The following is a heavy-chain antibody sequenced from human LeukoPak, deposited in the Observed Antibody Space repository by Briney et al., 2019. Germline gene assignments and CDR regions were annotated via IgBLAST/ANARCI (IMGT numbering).Heavy chain of an antibody. CDR1: GFMFSNYY. Sequence: GGSLRLSCVGSGFMFSNYYTYWVRQAPGKGLVWVSRIKNAGIDTIYADSVKGRFTVSRDNAKNTVYLQMSSLRAEDTAVYYCARGGYGHNMDVWGEGTTVTVS. CDR3: ARGGYGHNMDV. CDR2: IKNAGIDT. D-gene: IGHD3-10*01. V-gene: IGHV3-74*01. J-gene: IGHJ6*03.